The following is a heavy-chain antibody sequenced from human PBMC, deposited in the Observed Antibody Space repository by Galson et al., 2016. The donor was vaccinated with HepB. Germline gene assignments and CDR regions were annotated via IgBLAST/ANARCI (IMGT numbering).Heavy chain of an antibody. Sequence: SLRLSCAASGFTFDRNWMHWVRQAPGKGLEWVSALSSGGGTSFYADAVKGRFTISRDISKNTLYLQMNSLRAEDTAVYYCAKPGSGWYVDYWGQGTLVTVSS. D-gene: IGHD6-19*01. CDR3: AKPGSGWYVDY. CDR1: GFTFDRNW. CDR2: LSSGGGTS. V-gene: IGHV3-23*01. J-gene: IGHJ4*02.